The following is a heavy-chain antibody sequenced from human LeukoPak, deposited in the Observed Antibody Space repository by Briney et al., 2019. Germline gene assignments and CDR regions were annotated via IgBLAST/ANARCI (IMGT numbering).Heavy chain of an antibody. V-gene: IGHV3-23*01. CDR2: ISDSGSST. CDR1: GITFRNYA. J-gene: IGHJ4*02. Sequence: GGSLRLSCAASGITFRNYAMSWVRQAPGKGLEWVSGISDSGSSTYYADSVKGRFTISRDNSKNTLYLQMSSLRAEDTAVYYCAKHYHSSGSYYNVDYWGQGTLVTVSS. D-gene: IGHD3-10*01. CDR3: AKHYHSSGSYYNVDY.